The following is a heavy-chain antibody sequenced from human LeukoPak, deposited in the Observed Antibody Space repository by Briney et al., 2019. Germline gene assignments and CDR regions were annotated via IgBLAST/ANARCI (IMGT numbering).Heavy chain of an antibody. Sequence: PGGSLRLSCAASGFTFSTYAMSWVRQAPGKGLEWVSAISGSGDTTYYADSVKGRFTISRDNSKNTLYLQMNSLRAEDTAVYYCAKDVTSYGYWGQGTLVTVSS. CDR1: GFTFSTYA. J-gene: IGHJ4*02. CDR2: ISGSGDTT. CDR3: AKDVTSYGY. V-gene: IGHV3-23*01. D-gene: IGHD3-10*01.